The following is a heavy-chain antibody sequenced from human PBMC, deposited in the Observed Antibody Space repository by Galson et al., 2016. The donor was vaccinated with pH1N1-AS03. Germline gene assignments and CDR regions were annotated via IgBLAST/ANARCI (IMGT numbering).Heavy chain of an antibody. V-gene: IGHV3-7*01. CDR1: GFTFTGYW. CDR3: ARTNWFDY. Sequence: SLRLSCAASGFTFTGYWMSWVRQAPGKGQEWVANIKGDGSEKDYVDSVKGRFTISRDNAKNSLYLQMDSLRAEDTAVYYCARTNWFDYWGQGTLVAVSS. D-gene: IGHD7-27*01. CDR2: IKGDGSEK. J-gene: IGHJ4*02.